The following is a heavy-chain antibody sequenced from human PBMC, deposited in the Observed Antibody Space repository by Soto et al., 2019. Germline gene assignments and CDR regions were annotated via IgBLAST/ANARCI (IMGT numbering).Heavy chain of an antibody. D-gene: IGHD4-17*01. Sequence: QVQLQESGPGLVKPSQTLSLTCTVSGGSISSGDYYWSWIRQPPGKGLEWIGYIYYSGSTYYNPSLKRRVTISVDTSKNQFSLKLSSVTAADTAVYYCARSTVVKDWYFDLWGRGTLVTVSS. J-gene: IGHJ2*01. V-gene: IGHV4-30-4*01. CDR2: IYYSGST. CDR3: ARSTVVKDWYFDL. CDR1: GGSISSGDYY.